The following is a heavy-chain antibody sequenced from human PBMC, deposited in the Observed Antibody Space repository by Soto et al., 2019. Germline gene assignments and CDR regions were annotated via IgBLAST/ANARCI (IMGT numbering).Heavy chain of an antibody. D-gene: IGHD3-22*01. CDR2: IIPIFGTA. V-gene: IGHV1-69*13. J-gene: IGHJ3*02. CDR3: ARPRITMIVVAQAALDI. Sequence: SVKASCKDSGGSFSSYAISWVRQAPGQGLEWMGGIIPIFGTANYAQKFQGRVTITADESTSTAYVELSSRRSEDTDVYYCARPRITMIVVAQAALDIWGQGTMVAV. CDR1: GGSFSSYA.